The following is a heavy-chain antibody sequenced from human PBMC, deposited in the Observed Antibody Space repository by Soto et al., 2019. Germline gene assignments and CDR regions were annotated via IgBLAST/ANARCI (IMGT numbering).Heavy chain of an antibody. Sequence: SETLSLTFTISGNSISRSYWNLGRQATGKGPGWIGYIDDIVSNNYNPSLRSRVTLSVDPSNTQYSWKLSSVEAGDTAVYYCARGGLGWLLRDSYYYYRNAGAKGPTGPVSS. CDR3: ARGGLGWLLRDSYYYYRNA. CDR1: GNSISRSY. CDR2: IDDIVSN. V-gene: IGHV4-59*01. D-gene: IGHD3-3*01. J-gene: IGHJ6*04.